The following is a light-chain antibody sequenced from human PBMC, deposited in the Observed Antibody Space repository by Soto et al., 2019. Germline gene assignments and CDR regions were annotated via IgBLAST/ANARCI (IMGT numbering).Light chain of an antibody. CDR1: QSISSW. V-gene: IGKV1-5*01. CDR2: DAS. J-gene: IGKJ1*01. Sequence: DIQMTQSPSTLSASVGDRVTITCRASQSISSWLAWYQQNPRKAPKLLIYDASRLESGVPSRFSGSGSGTEFTLTISSLQPDDFATYYCQQYNSYWAFGQGTKVEIK. CDR3: QQYNSYWA.